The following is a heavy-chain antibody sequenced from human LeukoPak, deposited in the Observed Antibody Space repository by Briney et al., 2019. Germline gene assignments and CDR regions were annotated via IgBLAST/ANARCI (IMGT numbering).Heavy chain of an antibody. V-gene: IGHV3-21*01. CDR2: ISSSSSYI. CDR1: GFTVSSNS. CDR3: AREDMGFGY. J-gene: IGHJ4*02. D-gene: IGHD2-15*01. Sequence: SGGSLRLSCTVSGFTVSSNSMSWVRQAPGKGLEWVSSISSSSSYIYYADSVKGRFTISRDNAKNSLYLQMNSLRAEDTAVYYCAREDMGFGYWGQGTLVTVSS.